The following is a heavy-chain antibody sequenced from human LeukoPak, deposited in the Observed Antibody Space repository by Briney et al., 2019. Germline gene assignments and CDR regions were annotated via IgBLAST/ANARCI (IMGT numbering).Heavy chain of an antibody. CDR2: IYYSGST. CDR3: ARGKKYYDILTGYPYFDY. V-gene: IGHV4-61*01. CDR1: GGSVSSGSYY. J-gene: IGHJ4*02. D-gene: IGHD3-9*01. Sequence: SETLSLTCTVSGGSVSSGSYYWSWIRQPPGKGLEWIGYIYYSGSTNYNPSLKSRVTISVDTSKNQFSLKLSSVTAADTAVYYCARGKKYYDILTGYPYFDYWGQGTLVTVSS.